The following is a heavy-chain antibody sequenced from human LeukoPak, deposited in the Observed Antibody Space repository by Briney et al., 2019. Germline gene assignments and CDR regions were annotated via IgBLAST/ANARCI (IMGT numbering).Heavy chain of an antibody. CDR3: ARGPSYYGSGSYTPTVFDY. D-gene: IGHD3-10*01. Sequence: GGSLRLSCAASGFTFSSYTMNWVRQAPGKGLEWVSSITSSSSYIYYADSVKGRFTISRDNAKNSLYLQMNSLRAEDTAVYYCARGPSYYGSGSYTPTVFDYWGQGTLVTVSS. V-gene: IGHV3-21*04. CDR2: ITSSSSYI. J-gene: IGHJ4*02. CDR1: GFTFSSYT.